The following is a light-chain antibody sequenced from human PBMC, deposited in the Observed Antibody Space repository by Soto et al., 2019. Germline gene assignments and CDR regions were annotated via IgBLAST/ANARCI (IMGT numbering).Light chain of an antibody. CDR3: QQYGDWPGA. Sequence: EIVMTQSPPTLSVSQRERATLFYRASQSVGSKLAWYQQRPGQAPRLLIYDASNRATGIPARFSGSGSGTEFSLTISSLQSEDFAVYSCQQYGDWPGAFGGGTKVDI. J-gene: IGKJ4*01. CDR1: QSVGSK. CDR2: DAS. V-gene: IGKV3D-15*01.